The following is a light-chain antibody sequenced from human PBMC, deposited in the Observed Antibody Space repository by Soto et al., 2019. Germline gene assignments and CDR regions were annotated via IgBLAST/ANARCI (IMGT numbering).Light chain of an antibody. J-gene: IGKJ1*01. CDR1: QSVRSW. V-gene: IGKV1-5*01. Sequence: DIQMTQSPSTLSASVGDRVTINCRASQSVRSWLAWYQQKPGRAPKFLIYDASSLESGVPSRFSGSGSGTEFTLTISSLQPDDFATYFCQQYNNYPRTFGQGTKVDIK. CDR2: DAS. CDR3: QQYNNYPRT.